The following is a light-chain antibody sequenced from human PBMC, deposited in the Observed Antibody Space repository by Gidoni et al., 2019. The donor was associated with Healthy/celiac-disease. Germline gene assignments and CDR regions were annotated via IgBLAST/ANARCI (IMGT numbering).Light chain of an antibody. CDR3: QQRSNWPPIT. CDR1: QSVSSY. Sequence: EIVLTQSPATLSLSPGERATLSCRASQSVSSYLAWYQPTPGQAPRLLIYDAFNRATGIPARFSVSGSGTDFTLTISSLEPEDFAVYYCQQRSNWPPITFGQGTRLEIK. J-gene: IGKJ5*01. CDR2: DAF. V-gene: IGKV3-11*01.